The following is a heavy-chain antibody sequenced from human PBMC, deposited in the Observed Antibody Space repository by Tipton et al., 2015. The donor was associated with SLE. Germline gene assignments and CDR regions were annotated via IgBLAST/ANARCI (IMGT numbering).Heavy chain of an antibody. CDR1: GFYFSNYG. CDR3: AKDFSGWDSNWFFDL. CDR2: IWYDGSEK. Sequence: SLRLSCAASGFYFSNYGMHWVRQAPGKGLEWVAVIWYDGSEKNYADSVKGRFTISRDNSENTLYLQMNSLRAEDTAVYYCAKDFSGWDSNWFFDLWGRGTLVTVSS. V-gene: IGHV3-33*06. D-gene: IGHD6-19*01. J-gene: IGHJ2*01.